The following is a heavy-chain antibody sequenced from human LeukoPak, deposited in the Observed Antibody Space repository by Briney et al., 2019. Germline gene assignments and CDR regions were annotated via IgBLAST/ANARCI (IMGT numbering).Heavy chain of an antibody. CDR1: GYTFTSYD. V-gene: IGHV1-8*03. J-gene: IGHJ4*02. CDR2: MNPNSGNT. Sequence: GASVKVSCKASGYTFTSYDISWVRQATGQGLEWMGWMNPNSGNTGYAQKFQGRVTITRNTSISTAYMELGSLRSEDTAVYYCARQEEGFDYWGQGTLVTVSS. CDR3: ARQEEGFDY.